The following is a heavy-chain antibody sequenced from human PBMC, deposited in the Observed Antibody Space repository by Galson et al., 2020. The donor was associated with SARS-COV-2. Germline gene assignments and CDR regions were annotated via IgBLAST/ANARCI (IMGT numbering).Heavy chain of an antibody. CDR3: ATGFVVRGVITQYYYYYGMDV. J-gene: IGHJ6*02. D-gene: IGHD3-10*02. CDR2: FDPEDGET. Sequence: ASVKVSCKVSGYTLTELSMHWVRQAPGKGLEWMGGFDPEDGETIYAQKFQGRVTMTEDTSTDTAYMELSSLRSEDTAVYYCATGFVVRGVITQYYYYYGMDVWGQGTAVTVS. V-gene: IGHV1-24*01. CDR1: GYTLTELS.